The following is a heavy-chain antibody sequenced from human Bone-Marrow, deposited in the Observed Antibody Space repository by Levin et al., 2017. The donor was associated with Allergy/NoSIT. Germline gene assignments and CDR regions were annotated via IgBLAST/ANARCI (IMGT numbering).Heavy chain of an antibody. CDR3: VRDVYDVWSSERVEDC. CDR1: GFTFSHFV. Sequence: GGSLRLSCAASGFTFSHFVMHWVRQAPGKGLEWVALISDNGGNKYYADAVKGRFTISRDNSKDTLHLQLNSLRVEDTAVYYCVRDVYDVWSSERVEDCCGQGTLVTVSS. D-gene: IGHD3-3*01. CDR2: ISDNGGNK. J-gene: IGHJ4*02. V-gene: IGHV3-30-3*01.